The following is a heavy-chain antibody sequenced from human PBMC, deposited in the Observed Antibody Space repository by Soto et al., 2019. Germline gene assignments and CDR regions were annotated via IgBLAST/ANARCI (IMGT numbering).Heavy chain of an antibody. V-gene: IGHV5-51*01. CDR3: ARRLGVSGTYYFDY. J-gene: IGHJ4*02. Sequence: GESLKISCKGSGYSFTSYWIGWVRQMPGKGLEWMGIIYPGDSDTRYRPSFQGQVTFSADKSNNTAYLHWSSLKASDTAMYFCARRLGVSGTYYFDYWGQGTLVTVSS. D-gene: IGHD1-26*01. CDR2: IYPGDSDT. CDR1: GYSFTSYW.